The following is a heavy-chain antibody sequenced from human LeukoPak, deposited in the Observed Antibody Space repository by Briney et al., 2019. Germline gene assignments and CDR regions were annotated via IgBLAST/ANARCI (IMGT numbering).Heavy chain of an antibody. D-gene: IGHD5-12*01. CDR3: ATLPIVATVSGYYYGMDV. Sequence: PSETLSLTCTVSGGSIRSSSYFWGWIRQPPGKGLEWIGSIYYSGSTYYNPSLKSRVTISVDTSKNQFSLKLSSVTAADTAVYYCATLPIVATVSGYYYGMDVWGQGTTVTVSS. CDR2: IYYSGST. V-gene: IGHV4-39*01. J-gene: IGHJ6*02. CDR1: GGSIRSSSYF.